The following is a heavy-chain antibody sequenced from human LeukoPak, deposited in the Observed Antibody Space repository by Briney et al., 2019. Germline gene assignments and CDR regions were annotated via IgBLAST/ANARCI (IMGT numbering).Heavy chain of an antibody. J-gene: IGHJ3*02. CDR3: ARDRGRYCSGGSCKSDAFDI. CDR1: GYTFTSYY. Sequence: GASVKVSCKASGYTFTSYYMHWVRQAPGQGLEWMGRINPNSGGTNYAQKFQGRVTMTRDTSISTAYMELSRLRSDDTAVYYCARDRGRYCSGGSCKSDAFDIWGQGTMVTVSS. CDR2: INPNSGGT. V-gene: IGHV1-2*06. D-gene: IGHD2-15*01.